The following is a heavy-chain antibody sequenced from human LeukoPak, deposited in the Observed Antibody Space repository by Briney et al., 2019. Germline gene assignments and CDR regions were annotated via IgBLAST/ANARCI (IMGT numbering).Heavy chain of an antibody. CDR3: ARVSPVTDSSNIDF. CDR1: GRSISDYY. D-gene: IGHD6-13*01. Sequence: SETLSLTCTVSGRSISDYYWTWIRQPAGKGLEWIGRIYTTGSTNYNPSLKSRVTMSVDTSKNQFSLRLSSVTAADTAFYYCARVSPVTDSSNIDFWGQGTLVTVSS. CDR2: IYTTGST. J-gene: IGHJ4*02. V-gene: IGHV4-4*07.